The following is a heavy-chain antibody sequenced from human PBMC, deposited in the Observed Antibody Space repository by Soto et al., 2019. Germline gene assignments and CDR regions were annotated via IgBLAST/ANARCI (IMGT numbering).Heavy chain of an antibody. D-gene: IGHD6-13*01. J-gene: IGHJ4*02. CDR1: SGSISSSNW. CDR3: ARVSTYSSSWYRVRTYYDY. CDR2: IYHSGST. V-gene: IGHV4-4*02. Sequence: SETLSLTCAVSSGSISSSNWWSWVRQPPGKGLEWIGEIYHSGSTNYNPSLKSRVTISVDKSKNQFSLKLSSVTAADTAVYYCARVSTYSSSWYRVRTYYDYWGQGTLVTVSS.